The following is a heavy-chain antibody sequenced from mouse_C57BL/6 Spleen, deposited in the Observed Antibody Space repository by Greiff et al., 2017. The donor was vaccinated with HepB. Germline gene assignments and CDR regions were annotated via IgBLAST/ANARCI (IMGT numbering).Heavy chain of an antibody. J-gene: IGHJ4*01. CDR3: TREAKDYAMDY. Sequence: EVNVVESGEGLVKPGGSLKLSCAASGFTFSSYAMSWVRQTPEKRLEWVAYISSGGDYIYYADTVKGRFTISRDNARNTLYLQMSSLKSEDTAMYYCTREAKDYAMDYWGQGTSVTVSS. CDR2: ISSGGDYI. V-gene: IGHV5-9-1*02. D-gene: IGHD1-3*01. CDR1: GFTFSSYA.